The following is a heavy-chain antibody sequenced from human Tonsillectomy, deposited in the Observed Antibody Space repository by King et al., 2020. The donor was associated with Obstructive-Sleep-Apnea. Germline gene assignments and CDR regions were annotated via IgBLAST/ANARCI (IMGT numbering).Heavy chain of an antibody. CDR1: GFTFSSYS. D-gene: IGHD4/OR15-4a*01. J-gene: IGHJ4*02. CDR3: AGSLTTAPGY. CDR2: ISSSSSTI. Sequence: VQLVESGGGLVQPGGSLRLSCAASGFTFSSYSMNWVRQAPGKGLEWVSYISSSSSTIYYADSVKGRFTISRDNAKNSLYLQMNSLRAEDTAVYYCAGSLTTAPGYWGQGTLVTVCS. V-gene: IGHV3-48*04.